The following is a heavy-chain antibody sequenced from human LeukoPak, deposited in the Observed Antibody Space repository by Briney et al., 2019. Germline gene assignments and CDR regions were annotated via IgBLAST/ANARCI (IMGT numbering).Heavy chain of an antibody. J-gene: IGHJ4*02. CDR2: ISGSGGRT. D-gene: IGHD6-19*01. CDR1: GFTFSSYA. Sequence: GGSLRLSCAASGFTFSSYAMSWVRQALGKGLEWVSAISGSGGRTYYADAVKGRFTISRDNSKNTLYLQMNSLRAEDTAVYYCAKDSSSGWYDYWGQGTLVTVSS. CDR3: AKDSSSGWYDY. V-gene: IGHV3-23*01.